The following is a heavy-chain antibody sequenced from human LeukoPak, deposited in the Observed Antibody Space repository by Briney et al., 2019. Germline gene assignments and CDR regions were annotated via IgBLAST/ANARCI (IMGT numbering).Heavy chain of an antibody. J-gene: IGHJ4*02. Sequence: PGGSLRLSCAASGFTFSDYYMSWIRQAPGKGLEWLSYISGSGGDIHYADSVKGRFTISRDNAKNSLYLQMNNLRAEDTAMYYCARDIRAVGVTLYFDYWGQGILVTVSS. CDR3: ARDIRAVGVTLYFDY. V-gene: IGHV3-11*01. CDR1: GFTFSDYY. CDR2: ISGSGGDI. D-gene: IGHD1-26*01.